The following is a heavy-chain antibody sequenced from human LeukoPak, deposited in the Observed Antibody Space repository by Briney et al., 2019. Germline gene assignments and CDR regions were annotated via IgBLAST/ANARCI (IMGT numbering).Heavy chain of an antibody. V-gene: IGHV3-48*01. CDR2: FSSSSSTM. CDR1: GFTFSSYS. Sequence: GGSLRLSCAASGFTFSSYSMNWVRQAPGKGLEWVSYFSSSSSTMYYADSVKGRFSISRDNAKKSLYLQMNSLRAEDTAVYYCARDHHRRLYDSQARDTFDIWGQGTMVTVSS. CDR3: ARDHHRRLYDSQARDTFDI. J-gene: IGHJ3*02. D-gene: IGHD3-22*01.